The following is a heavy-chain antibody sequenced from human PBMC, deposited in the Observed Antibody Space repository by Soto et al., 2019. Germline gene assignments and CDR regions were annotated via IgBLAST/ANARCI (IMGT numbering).Heavy chain of an antibody. CDR1: GFTFSSYA. Sequence: GGSLRLSCAASGFTFSSYAMSWVRQAPGKGLEWVSAISGSGGSTYYADSVKGRFTISRDNSKNTLYLQMNSLRAEDTAVYYCAKGGGYGGKPGWDYGMDVWGQGTTVTVSS. CDR2: ISGSGGST. D-gene: IGHD4-17*01. V-gene: IGHV3-23*01. J-gene: IGHJ6*02. CDR3: AKGGGYGGKPGWDYGMDV.